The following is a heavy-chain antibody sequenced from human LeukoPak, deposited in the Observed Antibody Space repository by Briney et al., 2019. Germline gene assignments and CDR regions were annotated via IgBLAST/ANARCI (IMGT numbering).Heavy chain of an antibody. V-gene: IGHV1-69*05. D-gene: IGHD3-10*01. J-gene: IGHJ4*02. CDR1: GGTFSSYA. CDR3: ARDENSGSGEFDY. Sequence: ASVKVSCKASGGTFSSYAISWVRQAPGQGLEWMGGIIPIFGTANYAQKFQGRVTITTDESTSTAYMELSSLRSEDTAVYYCARDENSGSGEFDYWGQGTLVTVSS. CDR2: IIPIFGTA.